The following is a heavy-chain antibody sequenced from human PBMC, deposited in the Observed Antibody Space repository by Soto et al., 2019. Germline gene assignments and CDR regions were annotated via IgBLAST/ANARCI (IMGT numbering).Heavy chain of an antibody. CDR3: ASDDVDTFGMDV. J-gene: IGHJ6*02. CDR2: INHSGST. V-gene: IGHV4-34*01. CDR1: GGSFSGYY. D-gene: IGHD5-18*01. Sequence: SETLSLTCAVYGGSFSGYYWSWIRQPPGKGLEWIGEINHSGSTNYNPSLKSRVTISVDTSKNQFSLKLSSVTAADTAVYYCASDDVDTFGMDVWGQGTTVTVS.